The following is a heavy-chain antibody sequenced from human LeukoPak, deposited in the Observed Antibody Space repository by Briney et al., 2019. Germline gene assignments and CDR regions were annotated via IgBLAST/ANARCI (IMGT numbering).Heavy chain of an antibody. D-gene: IGHD2-2*02. CDR3: ARGEVVPAAIASPVDY. Sequence: GGSLRLSCAASGFTFSSYSMNWVRQAPGKGLEWVSSISSSSSYIYYADSVKGRFTISRDNAKNSLYLQMNSLRAEGTAVYYCARGEVVPAAIASPVDYWGQGTLVTVSS. CDR2: ISSSSSYI. J-gene: IGHJ4*02. V-gene: IGHV3-21*01. CDR1: GFTFSSYS.